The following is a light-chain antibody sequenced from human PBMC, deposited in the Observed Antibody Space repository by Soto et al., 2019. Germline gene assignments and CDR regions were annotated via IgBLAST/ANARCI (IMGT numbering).Light chain of an antibody. CDR2: GAS. CDR3: QQYNNWPPYT. Sequence: EIVLTQSPATLSVSPGERATLSCRASHRVSSNLAWYQQKPGQAPRLLIYGASTRATGSPARFSGSGSETEFTLSISSLQSEDCAVYYCQQYNNWPPYTFGQGTKLEIK. J-gene: IGKJ2*01. V-gene: IGKV3-15*01. CDR1: HRVSSN.